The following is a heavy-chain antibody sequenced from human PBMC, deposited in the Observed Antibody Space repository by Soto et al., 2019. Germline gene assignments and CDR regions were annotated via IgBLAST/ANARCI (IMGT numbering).Heavy chain of an antibody. CDR1: GYTFRSYG. CDR2: ISAYNGDT. V-gene: IGHV1-18*04. Sequence: QIQLVQSGGEVNKPGASVKVSCKASGYTFRSYGISWVRQAPGQGLEWVGWISAYNGDTHYAPKFQDRITLTTETSTDTAYMELRSLRLDDTAVYYCARDWSRYYDNSGLTWFYWGQGSLVNVSS. D-gene: IGHD3-22*01. J-gene: IGHJ4*02. CDR3: ARDWSRYYDNSGLTWFY.